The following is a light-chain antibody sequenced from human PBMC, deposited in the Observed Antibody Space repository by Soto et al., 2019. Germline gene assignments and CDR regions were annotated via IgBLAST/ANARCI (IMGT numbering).Light chain of an antibody. Sequence: EIVLRQSPATLSLSPGERATLCCRGSQSVSTYLAWYQQKPGQAPRLLIYDASSRATGIPARFSGSGSGTDFTLTISSLEPEDFAVYYCQQRSNWPSITFGQGTRLEIK. V-gene: IGKV3-11*01. J-gene: IGKJ5*01. CDR3: QQRSNWPSIT. CDR1: QSVSTY. CDR2: DAS.